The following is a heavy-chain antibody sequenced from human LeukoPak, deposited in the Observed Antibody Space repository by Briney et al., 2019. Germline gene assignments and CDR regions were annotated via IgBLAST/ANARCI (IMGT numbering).Heavy chain of an antibody. CDR1: GFTFTYTW. CDR2: IKSEDDGGAT. CDR3: TTGGSVIVAGTRAFDI. V-gene: IGHV3-15*07. D-gene: IGHD5-12*01. J-gene: IGHJ3*02. Sequence: GGSLRLSCAASGFTFTYTWLNWVRQAPGKGLEWVGRIKSEDDGGATDYATPVQDRFTISRDDSQATLYLQMSSLKTEDTAVYYCTTGGSVIVAGTRAFDIWGQGTMVTVSS.